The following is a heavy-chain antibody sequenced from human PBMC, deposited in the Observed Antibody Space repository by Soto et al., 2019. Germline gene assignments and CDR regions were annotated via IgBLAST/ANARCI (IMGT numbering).Heavy chain of an antibody. CDR3: AKPEEVVRGFDF. CDR2: ISGTGGAA. CDR1: GFTFGHSA. D-gene: IGHD3-10*01. J-gene: IGHJ4*02. Sequence: GGSLRLSCAASGFTFGHSAMSWVRQAPGKGLEWVAAISGTGGAAYYADSVKGRFTISRDNSRNTLFLQMNSLRVDDTAIYHCAKPEEVVRGFDFWGLGTLVTSPQ. V-gene: IGHV3-23*01.